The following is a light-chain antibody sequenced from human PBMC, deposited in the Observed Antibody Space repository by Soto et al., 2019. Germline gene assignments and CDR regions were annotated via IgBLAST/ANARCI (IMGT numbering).Light chain of an antibody. Sequence: QSVLTQPPSASGTPGQRVTISCSGSFSNIGSNTVNWYQQLPGTAPKLLISDSNNRPSGVPDRFSGSKSGTSASLAITGLQAEDEADYYCQSYDSSLSGSTVFGTGTKLTVL. V-gene: IGLV1-40*01. J-gene: IGLJ1*01. CDR2: DSN. CDR3: QSYDSSLSGSTV. CDR1: FSNIGSNT.